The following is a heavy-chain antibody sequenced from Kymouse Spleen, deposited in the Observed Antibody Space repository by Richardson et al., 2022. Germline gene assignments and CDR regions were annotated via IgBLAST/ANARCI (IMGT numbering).Heavy chain of an antibody. CDR3: ARDRGTMVRGPGMDV. J-gene: IGHJ6*02. CDR2: INSDGSST. Sequence: EVQLVESGGGLVQPGGSLRLSCAASGFTFSSYWMHWVRQAPGKGLVWVSRINSDGSSTSYADSVKGRFTISRDNAKNTLYLQMNSLRAEDTAVYYCARDRGTMVRGPGMDVWGQGTTVTVSS. V-gene: IGHV3-74*01. CDR1: GFTFSSYW. D-gene: IGHD3-10*01.